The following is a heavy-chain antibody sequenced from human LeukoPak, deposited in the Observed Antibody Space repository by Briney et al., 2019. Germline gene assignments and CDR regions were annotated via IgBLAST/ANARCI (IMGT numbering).Heavy chain of an antibody. D-gene: IGHD4-11*01. CDR1: GFTFTSYS. CDR2: ISYDGSNK. J-gene: IGHJ4*02. CDR3: ARPYSNYLYFFDY. Sequence: GRSLRLSCAASGFTFTSYSMNWVRQAPGKGLEWVAVISYDGSNKYYADSVKGRFTISRDNSKNTLYLQMNSLRAEDTAVYYCARPYSNYLYFFDYWGQGTLVTVSS. V-gene: IGHV3-30-3*01.